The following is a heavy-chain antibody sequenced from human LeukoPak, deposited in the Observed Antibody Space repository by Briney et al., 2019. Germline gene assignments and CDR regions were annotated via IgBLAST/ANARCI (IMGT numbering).Heavy chain of an antibody. CDR1: GGSISNYY. Sequence: SETLSLTCTVSGGSISNYYWNWIRQSAGKGLEWIGRIYSTGSTNYNPSLKSRVTISEDTSKNQVSLKLKSVTAADTAVYFCAGYCSGGSCYQRGLPWFDPWGQGTLVTVSS. CDR3: AGYCSGGSCYQRGLPWFDP. D-gene: IGHD2-15*01. CDR2: IYSTGST. J-gene: IGHJ5*02. V-gene: IGHV4-4*07.